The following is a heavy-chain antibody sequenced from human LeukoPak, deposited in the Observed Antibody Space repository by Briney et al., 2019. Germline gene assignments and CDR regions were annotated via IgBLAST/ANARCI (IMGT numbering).Heavy chain of an antibody. CDR2: ISAYNGNT. D-gene: IGHD6-13*01. V-gene: IGHV1-18*01. Sequence: ASVKVSCKASGYTFTSYGISWVRQAPGQGLEWMGWISAYNGNTNYAQKLQGRVTMTTDTSTSTAYMELRSLRSDDTAVYYCANHLLAAAGPSVESHYYGMDVWGQGTTVTVSS. J-gene: IGHJ6*02. CDR3: ANHLLAAAGPSVESHYYGMDV. CDR1: GYTFTSYG.